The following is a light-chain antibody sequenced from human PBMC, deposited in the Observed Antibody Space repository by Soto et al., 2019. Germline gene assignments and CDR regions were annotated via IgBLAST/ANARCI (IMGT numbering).Light chain of an antibody. CDR2: SAS. CDR3: QQYHDWPPIT. J-gene: IGKJ3*01. Sequence: EIVMTQSPDTLSVSPGEGVTLSCRASQSVSSDLAWYQQKPGQSPRLLMYSASTRATDIPARFSGGGFGTEFPLTISSLQSEDVAIYYCQQYHDWPPITVGPGTKVEIK. V-gene: IGKV3-15*01. CDR1: QSVSSD.